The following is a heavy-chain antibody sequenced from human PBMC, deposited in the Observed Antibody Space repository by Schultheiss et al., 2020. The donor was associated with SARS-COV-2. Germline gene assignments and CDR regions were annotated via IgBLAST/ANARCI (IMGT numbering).Heavy chain of an antibody. CDR3: ARDSGSGHFDP. D-gene: IGHD1-14*01. Sequence: GGSLRLSCAASGFTFSSYGMHWVRQAPGKGLEWVAVISYDGSNKYYADSVKGRFTISRDNSKNTLYLQMNSLRAEDTAVYYCARDSGSGHFDPWGQGTLVTVSS. CDR2: ISYDGSNK. CDR1: GFTFSSYG. V-gene: IGHV3-30*19. J-gene: IGHJ5*02.